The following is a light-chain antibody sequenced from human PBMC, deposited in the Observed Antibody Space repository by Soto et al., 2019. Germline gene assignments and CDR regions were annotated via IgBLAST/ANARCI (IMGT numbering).Light chain of an antibody. CDR1: SSNIGAGYD. CDR2: GNS. Sequence: QSVLTQPPSVSGAPGQRVTISCTGSSSNIGAGYDVHWYQQFPGTAPKLLIYGNSNRPSGVPDRFSGSKSGTSASLAITGLQAEDEADYFCQSFDSGLSGYVFGSGTKVTVL. V-gene: IGLV1-40*01. J-gene: IGLJ1*01. CDR3: QSFDSGLSGYV.